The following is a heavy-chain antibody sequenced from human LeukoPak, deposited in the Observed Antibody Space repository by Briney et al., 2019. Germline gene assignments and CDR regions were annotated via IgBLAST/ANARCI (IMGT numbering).Heavy chain of an antibody. CDR2: INHSGST. CDR3: ARGGDYGGNSAASN. CDR1: GGSFSGYY. D-gene: IGHD4-23*01. V-gene: IGHV4-34*01. Sequence: PSETLSLTCAVYGGSFSGYYWSWIRQPPGKGLEWIGEINHSGSTNYNPSLKSRVTISVDTSKNQFSLKLSSVTAADTAVYYCARGGDYGGNSAASNWGQGTLVTVSS. J-gene: IGHJ4*02.